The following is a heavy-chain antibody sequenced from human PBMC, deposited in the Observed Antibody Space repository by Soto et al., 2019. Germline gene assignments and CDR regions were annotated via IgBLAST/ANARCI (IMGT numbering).Heavy chain of an antibody. CDR1: SGSISSTTHY. V-gene: IGHV4-39*01. CDR2: IYYTGDT. CDR3: ARHVGYYYYMDV. Sequence: PSETLSLTCSVSSGSISSTTHYWGWIRQPPGKGLEWIGSIYYTGDTYYSPSLKTRVTISVDTSQNQFSLRLSSVTAADTAVYYCARHVGYYYYMDVWGQGTTVTVSS. J-gene: IGHJ6*03.